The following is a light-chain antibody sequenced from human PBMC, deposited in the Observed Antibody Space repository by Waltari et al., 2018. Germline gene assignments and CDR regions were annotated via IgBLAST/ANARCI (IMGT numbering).Light chain of an antibody. Sequence: EIVLTQSPATLSLSPGERATLSCRAIQSVNNYLAWYQQKPGQAPRLLIYDASNRATGIPARFSGSGSGTDFTRTISSLEPEDFAVYYCQQRSNWPPITFGQGTRLDIK. CDR1: QSVNNY. V-gene: IGKV3-11*01. CDR2: DAS. J-gene: IGKJ5*01. CDR3: QQRSNWPPIT.